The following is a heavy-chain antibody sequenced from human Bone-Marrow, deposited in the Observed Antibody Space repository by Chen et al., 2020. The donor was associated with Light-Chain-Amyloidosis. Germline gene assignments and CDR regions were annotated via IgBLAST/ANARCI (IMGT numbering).Heavy chain of an antibody. V-gene: IGHV5-51*01. J-gene: IGHJ4*02. Sequence: EVQLEQSGPEVKKPGESLKISCKGSGYTFPNYWIGWVRQMPGKGLEWMGVIYPDDSDARYSASFEGEVTIWAEKSITTAYLQWRSLRASDTAMYYCARRRDGYNFDYWGQGTLVTVSS. D-gene: IGHD5-12*01. CDR3: ARRRDGYNFDY. CDR2: IYPDDSDA. CDR1: GYTFPNYW.